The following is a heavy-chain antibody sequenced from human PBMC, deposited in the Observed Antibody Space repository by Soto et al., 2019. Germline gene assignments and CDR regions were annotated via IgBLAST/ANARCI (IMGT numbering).Heavy chain of an antibody. CDR2: INHSGST. D-gene: IGHD4-17*01. CDR3: ARGSGVTTFIDY. Sequence: SETLSLTCAVYGGSFSGYYWSCIRQPPGKGLEWIGEINHSGSTNYNPSLKSRVTMSLGTSKNQFSLKLSSVTAADTAVYYCARGSGVTTFIDYWGQGTLVTVSS. J-gene: IGHJ4*02. V-gene: IGHV4-34*01. CDR1: GGSFSGYY.